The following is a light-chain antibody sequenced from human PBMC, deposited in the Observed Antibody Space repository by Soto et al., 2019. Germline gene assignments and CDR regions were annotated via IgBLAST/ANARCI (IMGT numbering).Light chain of an antibody. V-gene: IGKV3-15*01. Sequence: EIVMTQSPDTLSASPGERVSLSCRASQSVNHNLAWYQQKPGQAPRLLIHGASTRATGFPARFSGSGSGTDFTLTISSLQSEDFAVYYCQQYNNWPWTFGQGTKVDIK. CDR2: GAS. CDR1: QSVNHN. CDR3: QQYNNWPWT. J-gene: IGKJ1*01.